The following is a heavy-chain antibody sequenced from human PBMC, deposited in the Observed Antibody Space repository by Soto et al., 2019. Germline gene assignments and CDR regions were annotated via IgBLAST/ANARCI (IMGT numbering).Heavy chain of an antibody. Sequence: PSETLSLTCTVSGGSVTNSSYYWGWIRQSPGKGLEWIGSVYYRGRSYSKSSVKSRVTISVDTPKNRFSLSLNSVAASDTAVYFCVSQRTTVPTQAYFDYWGPGALVTVSS. CDR1: GGSVTNSSYY. D-gene: IGHD4-17*01. CDR3: VSQRTTVPTQAYFDY. J-gene: IGHJ4*02. V-gene: IGHV4-39*01. CDR2: VYYRGRS.